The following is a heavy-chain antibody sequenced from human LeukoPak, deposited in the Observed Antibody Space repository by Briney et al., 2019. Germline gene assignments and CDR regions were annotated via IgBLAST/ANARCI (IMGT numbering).Heavy chain of an antibody. CDR1: GFTVSSTY. Sequence: PGGSLRLSCAAAGFTVSSTYTSWVRQAPGKGLEWVSVIYSGGSSYYADSVKGRFTISRDNSKNTLYLQMNSLRVEDTAVYYCARLPTGDYWGQGTLVTVSS. CDR2: IYSGGSS. J-gene: IGHJ4*02. CDR3: ARLPTGDY. V-gene: IGHV3-53*01. D-gene: IGHD1-1*01.